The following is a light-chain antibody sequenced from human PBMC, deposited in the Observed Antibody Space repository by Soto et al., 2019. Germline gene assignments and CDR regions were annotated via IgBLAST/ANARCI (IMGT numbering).Light chain of an antibody. Sequence: VLTQPASVSGSHGQSVTISCTGTSSDVGSYNLVSWYQQHPGKAPKLMIYEVSKRPSGVSNRFSGSKSGNTASLTISGLQAEDEADYYCCSYAGSSTSFGTGTKVTVL. J-gene: IGLJ1*01. CDR1: SSDVGSYNL. V-gene: IGLV2-23*02. CDR3: CSYAGSSTS. CDR2: EVS.